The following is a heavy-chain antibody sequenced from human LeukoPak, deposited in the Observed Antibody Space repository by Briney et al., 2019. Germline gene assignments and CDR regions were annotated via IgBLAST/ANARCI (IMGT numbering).Heavy chain of an antibody. Sequence: SETLSLTCAVYGGSFSGYYWSWIRQPPGKGLEWIGEINHSGSTNYNPSLKSRVTISVDTSKNQFSLRLSSVTAADTAVYYCARPRYCSSTSCPYYFDSWGQGTLVTVSS. CDR3: ARPRYCSSTSCPYYFDS. D-gene: IGHD2-2*01. J-gene: IGHJ4*02. V-gene: IGHV4-34*01. CDR1: GGSFSGYY. CDR2: INHSGST.